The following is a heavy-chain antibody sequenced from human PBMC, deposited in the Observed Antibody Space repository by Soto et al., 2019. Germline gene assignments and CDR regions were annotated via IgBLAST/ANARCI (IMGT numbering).Heavy chain of an antibody. D-gene: IGHD3-3*01. J-gene: IGHJ5*02. Sequence: QVQLVESGGGVVQPGRSLRLSCAASGFTFSSYGMHWVRQAPGKGLEWVAVIWYEGSNKYYADSVKDGFTISRDNSQNTLYVQMNSLRAEDTAVYYWARDGGCRDGYTVECNSFDPWGQGALVTVSS. CDR1: GFTFSSYG. V-gene: IGHV3-33*01. CDR2: IWYEGSNK. CDR3: ARDGGCRDGYTVECNSFDP.